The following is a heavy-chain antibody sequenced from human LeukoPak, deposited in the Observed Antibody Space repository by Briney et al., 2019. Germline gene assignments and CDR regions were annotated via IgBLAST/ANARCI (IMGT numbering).Heavy chain of an antibody. D-gene: IGHD6-19*01. CDR3: TRGSSGRRDN. Sequence: ASVKVSCKASGYTFTCCDITWVRQATGHGLEWMGWMNPNSGNTGYGQSFQRGITMTRDISIGTAYMELSNLTSEDTAIYYCTRGSSGRRDNWGQGTLVTVSA. CDR2: MNPNSGNT. J-gene: IGHJ4*02. CDR1: GYTFTCCD. V-gene: IGHV1-8*01.